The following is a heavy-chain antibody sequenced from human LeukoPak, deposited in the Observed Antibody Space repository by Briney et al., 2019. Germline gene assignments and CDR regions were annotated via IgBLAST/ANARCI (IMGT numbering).Heavy chain of an antibody. V-gene: IGHV4-30-2*01. Sequence: SETLSLTCAVSGGSISSGGYSWSWIRQPPGKGLEWIGYIYHSGSTYYNPSLKSRVTISVDRSKNQLSLKLSSVTAADTAVYYCAREKAAAGSNWFDPWGQGTLVTVSS. D-gene: IGHD6-13*01. J-gene: IGHJ5*02. CDR2: IYHSGST. CDR1: GGSISSGGYS. CDR3: AREKAAAGSNWFDP.